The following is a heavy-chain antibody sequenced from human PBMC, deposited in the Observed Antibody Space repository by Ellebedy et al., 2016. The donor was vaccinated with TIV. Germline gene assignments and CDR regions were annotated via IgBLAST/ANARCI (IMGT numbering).Heavy chain of an antibody. V-gene: IGHV4-34*01. CDR3: ARIGYCTSGVCYFYYFDY. J-gene: IGHJ4*02. D-gene: IGHD2-8*01. Sequence: MPSETLSLTCTVYGGSLSGYYWSWIRQPPGKGLEWIGDINHSGYTNYNPSLKSRLTISVATSKNHFSLRLNSVTAADTAVYYCARIGYCTSGVCYFYYFDYWGQGTLVTVSS. CDR1: GGSLSGYY. CDR2: INHSGYT.